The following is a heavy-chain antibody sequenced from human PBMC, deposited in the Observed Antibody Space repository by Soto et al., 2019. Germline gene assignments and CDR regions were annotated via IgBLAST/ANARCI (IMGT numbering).Heavy chain of an antibody. CDR3: AKVSSSWYAGFFDL. V-gene: IGHV3-23*01. Sequence: EVQLLESGGGLVQPASGFTFSSHAMTWVRQAPGKGLEWVSGLSDSGISIYYADSVKDRLTISRDNSKNTLYLQIHTLRAEDTAVYYCAKVSSSWYAGFFDLWGQGTLVTVSS. CDR1: GFTFSSHA. J-gene: IGHJ4*02. CDR2: LSDSGISI. D-gene: IGHD6-13*01.